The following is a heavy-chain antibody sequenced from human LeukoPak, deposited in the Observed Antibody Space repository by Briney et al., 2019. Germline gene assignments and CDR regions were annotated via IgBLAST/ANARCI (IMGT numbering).Heavy chain of an antibody. CDR1: GFTFSSYS. J-gene: IGHJ6*03. CDR3: ARRAVAGNIYYYYYYMDV. CDR2: ISSSSSYI. Sequence: PGGSLRLSCAASGFTFSSYSMNWVRQAPGKGLEWVSSISSSSSYIYYADSVKGRFTISRDNAKNSLYLQMNSLRAEDTAVYYCARRAVAGNIYYYYYYMDVWGKGTTVTVSS. V-gene: IGHV3-21*01. D-gene: IGHD6-19*01.